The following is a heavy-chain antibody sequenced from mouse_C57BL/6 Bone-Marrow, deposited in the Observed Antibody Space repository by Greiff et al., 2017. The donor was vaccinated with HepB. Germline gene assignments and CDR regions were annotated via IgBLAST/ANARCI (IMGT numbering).Heavy chain of an antibody. CDR1: GYSFSSSW. CDR3: GRRQLRLGFAY. D-gene: IGHD3-2*02. CDR2: IYPGDGDT. Sequence: VQLVESGPELVKPGASVKISCKASGYSFSSSWMNWVKQRPGKGLEWIGRIYPGDGDTNYNGKFKGKATLTADKSSSTAYMQLSSLTSEDSAVCVCGRRQLRLGFAYWGQGTLVTVSA. J-gene: IGHJ3*01. V-gene: IGHV1-82*01.